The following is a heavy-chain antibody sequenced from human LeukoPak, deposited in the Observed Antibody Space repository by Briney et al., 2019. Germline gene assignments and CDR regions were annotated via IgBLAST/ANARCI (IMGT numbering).Heavy chain of an antibody. CDR1: GGSISSYY. D-gene: IGHD5-24*01. CDR3: ASSTMAGGYYYYYYMDV. V-gene: IGHV4-4*07. Sequence: TSETLSLTCTVSGGSISSYYWNWIRQPAGKGLEWIGRIRTSGDTSYNPSLKSRVTVSVDTSRNQFSLKLSSVTAADTAVYYCASSTMAGGYYYYYYMDVWGKGTTVTVSS. CDR2: IRTSGDT. J-gene: IGHJ6*03.